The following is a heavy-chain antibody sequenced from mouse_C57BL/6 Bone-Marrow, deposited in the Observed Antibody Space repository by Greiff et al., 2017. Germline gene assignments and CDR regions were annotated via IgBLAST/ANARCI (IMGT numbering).Heavy chain of an antibody. CDR1: GYTFTSYW. CDR3: ARGLYAMDN. CDR2: IYPADSET. Sequence: VQLQQPGAELVRPGSSVKLSCKASGYTFTSYWMDWVKQRPGQGLEWIGNIYPADSETHYNQKFKDKATLTVDKSSSTAYMQLSSLTSEDSAVYYCARGLYAMDNWGQGTSVTVSS. J-gene: IGHJ4*01. V-gene: IGHV1-61*01.